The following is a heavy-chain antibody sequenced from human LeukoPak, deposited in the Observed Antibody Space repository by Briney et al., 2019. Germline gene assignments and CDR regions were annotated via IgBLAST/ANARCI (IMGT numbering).Heavy chain of an antibody. V-gene: IGHV4-4*07. J-gene: IGHJ4*02. Sequence: SETLSLTCTVSGGSISSYYWSWIRQPAGKGLEWIGRIYTSGSTNYNPSLKSRVTISVDTSKNQFSLKLSSVTAADTAVYYCARVVYCGGDCYSDYFDYWGQGTLVTVSS. D-gene: IGHD2-21*02. CDR1: GGSISSYY. CDR3: ARVVYCGGDCYSDYFDY. CDR2: IYTSGST.